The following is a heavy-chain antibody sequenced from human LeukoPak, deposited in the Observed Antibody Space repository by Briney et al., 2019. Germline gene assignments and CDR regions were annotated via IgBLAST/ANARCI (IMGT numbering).Heavy chain of an antibody. CDR2: IYHSGST. Sequence: SETLSLTCTVSGYSISSGYYWGWIRQPPGKGLEWIGSIYHSGSTYYNPSLKSRVTISVDTSKNQFSLKLSSVTAADTAVYYCARAIVVVPAYNWFGPWGQGTLVTVSA. CDR1: GYSISSGYY. V-gene: IGHV4-38-2*02. D-gene: IGHD2-2*01. CDR3: ARAIVVVPAYNWFGP. J-gene: IGHJ5*02.